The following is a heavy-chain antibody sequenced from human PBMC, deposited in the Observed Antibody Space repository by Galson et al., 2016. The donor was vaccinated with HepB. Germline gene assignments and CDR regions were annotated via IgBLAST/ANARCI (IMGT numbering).Heavy chain of an antibody. V-gene: IGHV1-24*01. D-gene: IGHD6-19*01. J-gene: IGHJ4*02. CDR1: GYTLTELS. Sequence: SVKVSCKVSGYTLTELSIHWVRQAPGKGLEWMGGFDPEDGETIYAQNFQGRVTVTEDRSTDTAYMELRSLRSDDTAVYYCARDQWPEASEHFDYWGQGTLVTVSS. CDR2: FDPEDGET. CDR3: ARDQWPEASEHFDY.